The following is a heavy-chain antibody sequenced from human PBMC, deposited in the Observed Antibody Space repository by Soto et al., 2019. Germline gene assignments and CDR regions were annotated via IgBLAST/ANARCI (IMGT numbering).Heavy chain of an antibody. J-gene: IGHJ6*02. D-gene: IGHD5-12*01. V-gene: IGHV4-59*01. CDR1: GGSISSYY. CDR2: IYYSGST. CDR3: ARAEGGYSGYDLGTIYYYYGMDV. Sequence: LPLTCTVSGGSISSYYWSWIRQPPGKGLEWIGYIYYSGSTNYNPSLKSRVTISVDTSKNQFSLKLSSVTAADTAVYYCARAEGGYSGYDLGTIYYYYGMDVWGQGTTVTVSS.